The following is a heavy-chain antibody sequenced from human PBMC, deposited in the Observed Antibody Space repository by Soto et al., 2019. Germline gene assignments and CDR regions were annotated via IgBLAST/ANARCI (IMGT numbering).Heavy chain of an antibody. Sequence: PGGSLRLSCAASGFTFSSYSMNWVRQAPGKGLEWVSYISSSSSTIYYADSVKGRFTISRDNAKNSLYLQMNSLRAEDTAVYYCARALIVATINWFDPWGQGTLVTVSS. CDR1: GFTFSSYS. CDR2: ISSSSSTI. CDR3: ARALIVATINWFDP. D-gene: IGHD5-12*01. J-gene: IGHJ5*02. V-gene: IGHV3-48*01.